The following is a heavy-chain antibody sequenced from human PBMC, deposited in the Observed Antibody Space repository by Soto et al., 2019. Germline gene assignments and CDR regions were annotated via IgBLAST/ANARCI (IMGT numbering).Heavy chain of an antibody. V-gene: IGHV4-39*01. CDR1: GGSISSSSYY. Sequence: QLQLQESGPGLVKPSETLSLTCTVSGGSISSSSYYWAWVRQPPGKGLEWIGSIYYSGTTYYHPSLKGPVTISDDTSNNPFPLNLSDVTAADTAVFDCAGLISGNTTGGDFDYWGQGTLVTVSS. CDR2: IYYSGTT. J-gene: IGHJ4*02. CDR3: AGLISGNTTGGDFDY. D-gene: IGHD2-15*01.